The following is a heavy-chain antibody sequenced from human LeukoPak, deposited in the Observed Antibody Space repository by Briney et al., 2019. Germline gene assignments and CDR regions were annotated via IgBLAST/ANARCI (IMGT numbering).Heavy chain of an antibody. CDR1: GYTFNNYY. Sequence: GASVKVSCTASGYTFNNYYIHWLRQAPGQGLEWMGWINPNSGATNYVQSFKGRVTMTRDTTSSTVYMELSTLRSDDTAVYFCARSLGSLKEYWWFDPWGQGTLASVSS. J-gene: IGHJ5*02. V-gene: IGHV1-2*02. CDR3: ARSLGSLKEYWWFDP. D-gene: IGHD2/OR15-2a*01. CDR2: INPNSGAT.